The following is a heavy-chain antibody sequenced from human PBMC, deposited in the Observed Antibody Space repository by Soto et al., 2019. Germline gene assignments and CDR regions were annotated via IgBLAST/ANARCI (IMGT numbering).Heavy chain of an antibody. J-gene: IGHJ6*02. V-gene: IGHV3-11*01. Sequence: GGSLRLSCAASGLFFSDYDLSWIRQAPGKALECVAYISGTGDTKYYADSVTGRFTISRDNPKNSLYLQMNSLRPEDAAVYYCAIGGGQIYYKGLDVWGQGTTVTVSS. CDR2: ISGTGDTK. D-gene: IGHD3-10*01. CDR1: GLFFSDYD. CDR3: AIGGGQIYYKGLDV.